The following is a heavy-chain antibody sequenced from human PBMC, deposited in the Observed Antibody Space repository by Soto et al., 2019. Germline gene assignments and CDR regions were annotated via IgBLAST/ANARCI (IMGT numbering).Heavy chain of an antibody. D-gene: IGHD3-22*01. CDR1: GFTFSSYA. CDR3: AKDAPHYYDSSGYPDY. V-gene: IGHV3-23*01. Sequence: GGSLRLSCAASGFTFSSYAMSWVRQAPGKGLEWVSAISGSGGSTYYADSVKGRFTISRDNSKNTLYLQMNSLRAEDTAVYYCAKDAPHYYDSSGYPDYWGQGTLVTVSS. CDR2: ISGSGGST. J-gene: IGHJ4*02.